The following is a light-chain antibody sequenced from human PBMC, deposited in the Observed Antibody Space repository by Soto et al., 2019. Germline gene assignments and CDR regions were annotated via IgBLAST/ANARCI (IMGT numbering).Light chain of an antibody. J-gene: IGKJ5*01. V-gene: IGKV3-20*01. CDR3: QKYGGSPSA. CDR2: GAS. CDR1: QSVSRR. Sequence: EVVLMQSPGTLSLCPGDSATLSCTASQSVSRRLAWYQQRPGQSPRLPISGASMRASGVPVRFIGSGSGTDFNLTIPSLEPEEFAVYYCQKYGGSPSACGLGTRLEIK.